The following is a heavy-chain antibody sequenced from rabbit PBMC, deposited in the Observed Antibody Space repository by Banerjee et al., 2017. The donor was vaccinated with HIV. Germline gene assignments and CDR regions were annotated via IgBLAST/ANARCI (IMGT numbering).Heavy chain of an antibody. CDR3: ARRDAGYAAFNL. Sequence: QSLEESGGDLVKPGASLTLTCTASGVSFSSSSYMCWVRQAPGKGLEWIACIDTGSSGFTYFATWAKGRFTCSKTSSTTVTLQMTRLTAADTATYFCARRDAGYAAFNLWGPGTLVTVS. V-gene: IGHV1S40*01. J-gene: IGHJ4*01. CDR2: IDTGSSGFT. D-gene: IGHD6-1*01. CDR1: GVSFSSSSY.